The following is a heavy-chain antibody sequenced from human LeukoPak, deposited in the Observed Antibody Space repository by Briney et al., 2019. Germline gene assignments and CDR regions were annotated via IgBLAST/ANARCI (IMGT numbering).Heavy chain of an antibody. CDR1: GFTFSSYS. V-gene: IGHV3-21*01. J-gene: IGHJ4*02. CDR2: ISTTSTYI. D-gene: IGHD3-10*01. Sequence: GGSLRLSCAASGFTFSSYSMNWVRQAPGKGLEWVSSISTTSTYIYYADSVKGRFTISRDNAKNSLYLQMNSLRAEDTAVYYCARDLTYYASGSQSGWGQGTLVTVSS. CDR3: ARDLTYYASGSQSG.